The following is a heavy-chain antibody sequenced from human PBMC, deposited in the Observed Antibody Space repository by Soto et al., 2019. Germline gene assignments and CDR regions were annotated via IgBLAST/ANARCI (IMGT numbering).Heavy chain of an antibody. Sequence: QVQLVEFGGDLVQPGGSLRLSCAASGFSFSDYYMSWIRQAPGKGLEWISYISSRGSSIYYADSVKGRFTISRDNAKNSLYLQMNSLRAEDTAVYYCALAVRNYYFDYWGQGSLVTVSS. CDR3: ALAVRNYYFDY. CDR2: ISSRGSSI. J-gene: IGHJ4*02. CDR1: GFSFSDYY. V-gene: IGHV3-11*01. D-gene: IGHD3-10*01.